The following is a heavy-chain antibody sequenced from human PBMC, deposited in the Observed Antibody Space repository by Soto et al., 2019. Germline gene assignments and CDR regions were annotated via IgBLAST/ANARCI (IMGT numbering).Heavy chain of an antibody. V-gene: IGHV1-69*01. CDR3: ARSQGSSSSLEISYSYYDGRVV. CDR1: GGTFSSYA. D-gene: IGHD6-13*01. CDR2: IIHLSDTT. Sequence: QVQLVQSGAEVQKPGSSVKVSCKASGGTFSSYAISWVRQAPGPGLEWMGGIIHLSDTTNYAQKFQGRVTITADESTSTSYMELRSLRSADPAVYYCARSQGSSSSLEISYSYYDGRVVWGQGPTVTFSS. J-gene: IGHJ6*02.